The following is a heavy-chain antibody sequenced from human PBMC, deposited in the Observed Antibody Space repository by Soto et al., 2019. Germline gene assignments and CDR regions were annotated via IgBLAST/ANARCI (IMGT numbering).Heavy chain of an antibody. CDR1: GGSISSSSFY. V-gene: IGHV4-39*01. Sequence: PSETLSLTCTVSGGSISSSSFYWGWIRQPPGKGLESIAAIYYSGSTYYNPSLKSRVTIFVDKAKNQFSLRLTSVTAADTAVYYCARQSTGYSVAVDYWGQGTLVTVSS. D-gene: IGHD6-13*01. CDR2: IYYSGST. CDR3: ARQSTGYSVAVDY. J-gene: IGHJ4*02.